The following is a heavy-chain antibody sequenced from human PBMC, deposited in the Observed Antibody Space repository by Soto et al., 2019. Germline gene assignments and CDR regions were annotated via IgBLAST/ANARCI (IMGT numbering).Heavy chain of an antibody. D-gene: IGHD2-8*01. Sequence: PWGSLGLSCIASRFSVRLYALSLVRQLPGKGPELVADIAGDGGAKYADSVKGRFTISRDNSKNTVYLQMNSVRAEDSAVYYCAKDRVSGDGRLVLDYWGQGTRVTVSS. CDR2: IAGDGGA. CDR1: RFSVRLYA. J-gene: IGHJ4*02. V-gene: IGHV3-23*01. CDR3: AKDRVSGDGRLVLDY.